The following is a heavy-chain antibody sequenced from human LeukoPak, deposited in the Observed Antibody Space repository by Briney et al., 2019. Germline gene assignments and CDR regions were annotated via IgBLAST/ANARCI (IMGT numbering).Heavy chain of an antibody. D-gene: IGHD2/OR15-2a*01. V-gene: IGHV3-74*01. CDR1: GSYW. Sequence: GGALRLSCAASGSYWMHWVRQAPGKGLVWVSHINSDGSWTSYADSVKGRFTISKDNAKNTVYLQMNNLRAEDTAVYYCVSFYETYWGRGTLVTVSS. J-gene: IGHJ4*02. CDR3: VSFYETY. CDR2: INSDGSWT.